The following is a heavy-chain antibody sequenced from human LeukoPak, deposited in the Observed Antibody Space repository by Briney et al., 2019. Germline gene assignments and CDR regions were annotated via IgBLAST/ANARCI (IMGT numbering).Heavy chain of an antibody. CDR1: GFTFSSYW. V-gene: IGHV3-74*01. CDR3: AKGEYYDFWSGYYTWVDYYYYYGMDV. Sequence: GGSLRLSCAASGFTFSSYWMHWVRQAPGKGLVWVSRINSDGSSTSYADSVKGRFTISRDNAKNTLYLQMNSLRAEDTAVYYRAKGEYYDFWSGYYTWVDYYYYYGMDVWGQGTTVTVSS. CDR2: INSDGSST. J-gene: IGHJ6*02. D-gene: IGHD3-3*01.